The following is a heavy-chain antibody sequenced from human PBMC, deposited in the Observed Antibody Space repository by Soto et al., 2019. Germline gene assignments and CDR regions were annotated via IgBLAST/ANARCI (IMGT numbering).Heavy chain of an antibody. V-gene: IGHV3-23*01. CDR3: AKKCGGSCYNHHYYYYYGMDV. Sequence: GGSLRLSCAASGFTFSSYAMSWVRQAPGKGLEWVSAISGSGGSTYYADSVKGRFTISRDNSKNTLYLQMNSLRAEDTAVYYCAKKCGGSCYNHHYYYYYGMDVWGQGTKVTVYS. J-gene: IGHJ6*02. CDR1: GFTFSSYA. D-gene: IGHD2-15*01. CDR2: ISGSGGST.